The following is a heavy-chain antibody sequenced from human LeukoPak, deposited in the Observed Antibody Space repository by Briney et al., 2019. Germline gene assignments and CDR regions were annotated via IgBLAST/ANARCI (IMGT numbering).Heavy chain of an antibody. J-gene: IGHJ4*02. Sequence: PGGSLRLSCAASGFTFSNAWMSWVRQAPGKGLVWVSRINSDGSSTSYADSVKGRFTISRDNAKNTLYLQMNSLRAEDTAVYYCAGRYCSSTSCGYYWGQGTLVTVSS. D-gene: IGHD2-2*01. CDR1: GFTFSNAW. CDR2: INSDGSST. CDR3: AGRYCSSTSCGYY. V-gene: IGHV3-74*01.